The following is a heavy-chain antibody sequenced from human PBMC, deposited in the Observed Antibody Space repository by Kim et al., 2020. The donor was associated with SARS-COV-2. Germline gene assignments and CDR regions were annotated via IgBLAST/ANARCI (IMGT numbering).Heavy chain of an antibody. CDR3: ARDIAHYYGPGSDFGY. J-gene: IGHJ4*01. Sequence: GGSLRLSCAASGFTFDDYAMHWVRQPPGKGLEWVSGINWNSGSTGYADSVKGRFTISRDNARNSLYPEMNSLRADDTALYFCARDIAHYYGPGSDFGYWG. CDR1: GFTFDDYA. CDR2: INWNSGST. V-gene: IGHV3-9*01. D-gene: IGHD3-10*01.